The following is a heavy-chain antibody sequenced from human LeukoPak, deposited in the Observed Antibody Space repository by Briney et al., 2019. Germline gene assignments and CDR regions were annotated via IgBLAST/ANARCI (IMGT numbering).Heavy chain of an antibody. D-gene: IGHD3-22*01. V-gene: IGHV1-3*01. CDR3: ARPYDGSGYPDY. J-gene: IGHJ4*02. Sequence: ASVTVSCKASGYTFTSYAMHWVRQAPGQRLEWMGWINAGNGNTKYSQKFQGRVTITRDTSASTAYMELSSLRSEDTAVYYCARPYDGSGYPDYWGQGTLVTVSS. CDR1: GYTFTSYA. CDR2: INAGNGNT.